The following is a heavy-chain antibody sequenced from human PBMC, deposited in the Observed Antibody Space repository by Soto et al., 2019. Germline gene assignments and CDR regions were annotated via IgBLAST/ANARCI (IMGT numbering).Heavy chain of an antibody. Sequence: SQTLSLTCAISGDSVSSKSAAWNWIRQSPSRGLEWLGRTYYRPKWYNDYAVSVKSRITINPDTSKNQFSLQLNSVTPEDTAVYYCARVPNPGRMKTGYEDAFDFCGQVTMVTVSS. D-gene: IGHD5-12*01. J-gene: IGHJ3*01. V-gene: IGHV6-1*01. CDR3: ARVPNPGRMKTGYEDAFDF. CDR1: GDSVSSKSAA. CDR2: TYYRPKWYN.